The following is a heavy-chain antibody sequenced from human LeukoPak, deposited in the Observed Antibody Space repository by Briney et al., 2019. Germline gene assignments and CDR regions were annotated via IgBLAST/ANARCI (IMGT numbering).Heavy chain of an antibody. J-gene: IGHJ2*01. CDR1: GYTLTELS. CDR3: ATDHRYCSGGSCSYWYFDL. CDR2: FDPEDGET. D-gene: IGHD2-15*01. Sequence: ASVKVSCKVSGYTLTELSMHWVRQAPGKGLEWMGGFDPEDGETIYAQKFQGRVTMTEDTSTDTAYMELSSLRSEDTAVYYCATDHRYCSGGSCSYWYFDLWGRGTLVTVSS. V-gene: IGHV1-24*01.